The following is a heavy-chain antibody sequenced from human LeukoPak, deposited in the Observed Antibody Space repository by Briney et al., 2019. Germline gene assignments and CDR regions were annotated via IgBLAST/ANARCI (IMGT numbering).Heavy chain of an antibody. CDR1: GYTFTSYA. CDR2: INAGNGNT. D-gene: IGHD3-16*02. Sequence: ASVKVSCKASGYTFTSYAMHWVRQAPGQRLEWMGWINAGNGNTNYAQKLQGRVTMTTDTSTSTAYMELRSLRSDDTAVYYCARERGSRRTTFGGVIAPRIDYWGQGTLVTVSS. CDR3: ARERGSRRTTFGGVIAPRIDY. J-gene: IGHJ4*02. V-gene: IGHV1-3*01.